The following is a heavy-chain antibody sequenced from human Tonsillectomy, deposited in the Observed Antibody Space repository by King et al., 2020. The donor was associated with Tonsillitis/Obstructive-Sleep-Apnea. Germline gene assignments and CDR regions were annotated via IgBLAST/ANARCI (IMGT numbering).Heavy chain of an antibody. Sequence: QLQESSPGLVKPSETLSLTCIVSGGSISSSSYFWAWIRQPPGKGLEWIGSVYYSGSTYYNPSLKSRVTISVDTSKNHFSLRLNSVTAADTAVYYCAGGTFKNTTTWFDPWGQGTLVTVSS. CDR2: VYYSGST. J-gene: IGHJ5*02. D-gene: IGHD1-1*01. CDR3: AGGTFKNTTTWFDP. CDR1: GGSISSSSYF. V-gene: IGHV4-39*02.